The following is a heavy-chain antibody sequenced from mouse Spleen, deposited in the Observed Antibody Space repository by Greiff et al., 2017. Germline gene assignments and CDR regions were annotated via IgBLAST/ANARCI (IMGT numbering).Heavy chain of an antibody. J-gene: IGHJ2*01. V-gene: IGHV5-17*01. CDR1: GFTFSDYG. CDR3: ARGYYYDGIFDY. D-gene: IGHD1-1*02. CDR2: ISSGSSTI. Sequence: DVMLVESGGGLVKPGGSLKLSCAASGFTFSDYGMHWVRQAPEKGLEWVAYISSGSSTIYYADTVKGRFTISRDNAKNTLFLQMTSLRSEDTAMYYCARGYYYDGIFDYWGQGTTLTVSS.